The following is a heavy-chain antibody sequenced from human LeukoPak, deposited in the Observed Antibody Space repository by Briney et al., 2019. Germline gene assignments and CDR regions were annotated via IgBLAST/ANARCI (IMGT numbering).Heavy chain of an antibody. V-gene: IGHV3-74*01. CDR3: ARDMGYYYDSSGLGWFGP. D-gene: IGHD3-22*01. J-gene: IGHJ5*02. CDR2: INSDGSST. Sequence: GGSLRLSCAASGFTFSSYWMHWVRQAPGKGLVWASRINSDGSSTSYADSVKGRFTISRDNAKNTLYLQMNSLRAEDTAVYYCARDMGYYYDSSGLGWFGPWGQGTLVTVSS. CDR1: GFTFSSYW.